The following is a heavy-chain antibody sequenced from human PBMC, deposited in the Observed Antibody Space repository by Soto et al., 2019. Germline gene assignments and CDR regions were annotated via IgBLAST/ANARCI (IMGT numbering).Heavy chain of an antibody. V-gene: IGHV3-74*01. CDR2: INSDGSST. J-gene: IGHJ6*02. CDR3: ARSIVVVPAARGLGNYGYYYYGMDV. D-gene: IGHD2-2*01. Sequence: GGSLRLSCAASGVTCSSYWMHWVRQAPGKGLVWVSRINSDGSSTSYADSVKGRFTISRENAKNSLYLQMNSLRAGDTAVYYCARSIVVVPAARGLGNYGYYYYGMDVWGQGTTVTVSS. CDR1: GVTCSSYW.